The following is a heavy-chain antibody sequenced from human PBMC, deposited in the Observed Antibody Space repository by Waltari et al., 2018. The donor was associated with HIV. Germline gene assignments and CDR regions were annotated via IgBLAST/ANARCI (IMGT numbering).Heavy chain of an antibody. D-gene: IGHD6-13*01. CDR2: ISYDGSNK. J-gene: IGHJ6*02. V-gene: IGHV3-30*04. CDR1: GFTFCSYA. Sequence: QVQLVESGGGVVQPGRSLRLSCAASGFTFCSYAMHWVRQAPGKGLEWVAVISYDGSNKYYADSVKGRFTISRDNSKNTLYLQMNSLRAEDTAVYYCARRAAGYYGMDVWGQGTTVTVSS. CDR3: ARRAAGYYGMDV.